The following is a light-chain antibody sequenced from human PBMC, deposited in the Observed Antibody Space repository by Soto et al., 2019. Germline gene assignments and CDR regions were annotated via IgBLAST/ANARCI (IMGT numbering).Light chain of an antibody. Sequence: EIVLTQSPATLSLSPGERATLSCRSSQSVGSYLAWYQQKPGQAPRLLIYDASNRATGIPARFSGSGSGTDFTLTISSLEPEDFAVYYCQQRSNWPPSWTFGQGTRWIS. J-gene: IGKJ1*01. V-gene: IGKV3-11*01. CDR1: QSVGSY. CDR2: DAS. CDR3: QQRSNWPPSWT.